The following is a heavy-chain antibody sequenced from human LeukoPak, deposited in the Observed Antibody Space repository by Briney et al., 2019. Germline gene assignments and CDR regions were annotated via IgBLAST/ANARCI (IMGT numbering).Heavy chain of an antibody. Sequence: SETLSLTCAVYGGSFSGYYWSWIRQSPGKGLEWIGEINHSGSTNYNPSLKSRVTISVDTSKNQFSLKLSSVTAADTAVYYCARGGRYCSSTSCYIDYWGQGTLVTVSS. CDR3: ARGGRYCSSTSCYIDY. J-gene: IGHJ4*02. V-gene: IGHV4-34*01. D-gene: IGHD2-2*02. CDR2: INHSGST. CDR1: GGSFSGYY.